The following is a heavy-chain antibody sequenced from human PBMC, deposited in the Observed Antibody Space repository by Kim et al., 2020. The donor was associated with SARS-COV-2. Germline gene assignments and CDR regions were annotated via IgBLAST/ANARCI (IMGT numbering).Heavy chain of an antibody. CDR2: IDPSDSFT. V-gene: IGHV5-10-1*01. D-gene: IGHD3-16*01. Sequence: GESLKISCKGSGYSFTSYWITWVRQMPGKGLEWMGRIDPSDSFTNYSPSFQGHVTISVDKSISTVFLQWGSLRASDTAIYYCARGGITSSGGEKKDAFDIWGQGTMVTVS. J-gene: IGHJ3*02. CDR3: ARGGITSSGGEKKDAFDI. CDR1: GYSFTSYW.